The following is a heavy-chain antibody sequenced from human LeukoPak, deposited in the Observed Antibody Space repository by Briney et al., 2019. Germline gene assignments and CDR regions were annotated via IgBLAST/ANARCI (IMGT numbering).Heavy chain of an antibody. J-gene: IGHJ4*02. V-gene: IGHV3-23*01. D-gene: IGHD3-10*01. CDR2: ISDSGGST. Sequence: GGPLRLSCAASGFTFSSYAMSWVRQAPGKGLEWVSAISDSGGSTYYADSVKGRFTISRDNSKNTLYLQMNSLRAEDTAVYYCARVVRGVITLWGQGTLVTVSS. CDR1: GFTFSSYA. CDR3: ARVVRGVITL.